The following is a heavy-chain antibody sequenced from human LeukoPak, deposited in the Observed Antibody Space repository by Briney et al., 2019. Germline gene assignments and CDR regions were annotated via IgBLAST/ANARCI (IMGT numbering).Heavy chain of an antibody. CDR2: ISYDGSNK. CDR1: GFTLSSYA. Sequence: GRSLRLSCAASGFTLSSYAMHWVRQAPGKGLEWVAVISYDGSNKYYADSVKGRFTISRDNAKNSLYLQMDSLRAEDTAVYYCARASFDFWSGYYGDYWGQGTLVTVSS. D-gene: IGHD3-3*01. J-gene: IGHJ4*02. CDR3: ARASFDFWSGYYGDY. V-gene: IGHV3-30-3*01.